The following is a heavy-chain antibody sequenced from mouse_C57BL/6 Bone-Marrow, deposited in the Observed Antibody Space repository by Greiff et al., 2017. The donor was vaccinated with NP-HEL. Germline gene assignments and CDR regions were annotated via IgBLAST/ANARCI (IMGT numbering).Heavy chain of an antibody. D-gene: IGHD1-1*01. CDR1: GYTFTSYW. J-gene: IGHJ4*01. CDR3: APYYYGSSLYAMDY. CDR2: IHPNSGST. Sequence: VQLQQSGAELVKPGASVKLSCKASGYTFTSYWMHWVKQRPGQGLEWIGMIHPNSGSTNYNEKFKSKATLTVDKSSSTAYMQLSSLTSEDSAVYYCAPYYYGSSLYAMDYWGQGTSVTVSS. V-gene: IGHV1-64*01.